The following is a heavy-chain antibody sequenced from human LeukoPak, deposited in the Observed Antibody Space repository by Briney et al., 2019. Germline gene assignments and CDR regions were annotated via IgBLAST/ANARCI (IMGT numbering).Heavy chain of an antibody. Sequence: PGWSLRLSCAASGFTFSSYAMHWVRQAPGKGLEWVAVISYDGSNKYYADSVKGRFTISRDNSKNTLYLQMNSLRAEDTAVYYCARGGGTIIDYWGQGTLVTVSS. CDR2: ISYDGSNK. CDR1: GFTFSSYA. V-gene: IGHV3-30-3*01. D-gene: IGHD1-14*01. CDR3: ARGGGTIIDY. J-gene: IGHJ4*02.